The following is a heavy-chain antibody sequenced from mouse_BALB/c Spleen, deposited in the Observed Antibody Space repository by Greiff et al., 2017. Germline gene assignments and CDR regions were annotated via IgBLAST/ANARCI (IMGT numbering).Heavy chain of an antibody. D-gene: IGHD2-1*01. CDR2: ISDGGSYT. V-gene: IGHV5-4*02. CDR1: GFTFSDYY. J-gene: IGHJ4*01. CDR3: ARGGNVYAMDY. Sequence: DVQLVESGGGLVKPGGSLKLSCAASGFTFSDYYMYWVRQTPEKRLEWVATISDGGSYTYYPDSVKGRFTISRDNAKNNLYLQMSSLKSEDTAMYYCARGGNVYAMDYWGQGTSVTVSS.